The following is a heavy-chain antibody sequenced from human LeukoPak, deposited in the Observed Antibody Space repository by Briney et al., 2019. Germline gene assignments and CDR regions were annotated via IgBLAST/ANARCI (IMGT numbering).Heavy chain of an antibody. CDR3: ARVVWGNIPHYLDV. CDR2: ISDEGYTK. D-gene: IGHD3-16*01. Sequence: GGSLRLSCAASGFTFSDYYMSWIRQAPGKGLEWVSFISDEGYTKHLADSVKGRFTVSRDNAKNSMYLQMDSLRDEDTAVYCARVVWGNIPHYLDVWGKGTTVTVSS. V-gene: IGHV3-11*04. CDR1: GFTFSDYY. J-gene: IGHJ6*03.